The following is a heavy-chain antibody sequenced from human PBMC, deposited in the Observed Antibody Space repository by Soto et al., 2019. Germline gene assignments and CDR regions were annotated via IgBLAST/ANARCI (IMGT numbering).Heavy chain of an antibody. D-gene: IGHD3-9*01. CDR3: VLRAGDY. Sequence: EVQLMESGGGVARPGGSLRLSCATSGFTFSSNSMNWVRQVPGKRLEWVSRLGAGAGTTYYTDSVDGRFTISRDDSKGTLYLQMIYLKVEDTAICFCVLRAGDYWGEGTLVTVSS. V-gene: IGHV3-23*01. J-gene: IGHJ4*02. CDR2: LGAGAGTT. CDR1: GFTFSSNS.